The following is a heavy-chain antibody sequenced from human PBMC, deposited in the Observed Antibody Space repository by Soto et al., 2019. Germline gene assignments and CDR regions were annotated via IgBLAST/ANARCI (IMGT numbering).Heavy chain of an antibody. J-gene: IGHJ4*02. V-gene: IGHV4-59*01. CDR2: IYYSGST. D-gene: IGHD3-22*01. Sequence: SETLSLTCTVSGGSISSYYWSWIRQPPGKGLEWIGYIYYSGSTNYNPSLKGRVTISVDTSKNQFSLRMRSVTAADTAVYYCARAGYYDSRGYFLDYWGQGTVATVSS. CDR1: GGSISSYY. CDR3: ARAGYYDSRGYFLDY.